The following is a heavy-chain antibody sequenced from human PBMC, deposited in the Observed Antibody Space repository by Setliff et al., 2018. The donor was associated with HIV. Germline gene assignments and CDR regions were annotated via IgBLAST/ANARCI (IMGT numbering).Heavy chain of an antibody. CDR2: ISAYNGHT. V-gene: IGHV1-18*01. CDR1: GYTFTSYG. Sequence: ASVKVSCKASGYTFTSYGISWVRQAPGQGLEWMGWISAYNGHTNYAQKFQGRVTMTTDTSTSTAYTELRSLRSDDTAVYYRARDVPTYCSSINCYDTMNQNWFDPWGQGTLVTVSS. CDR3: ARDVPTYCSSINCYDTMNQNWFDP. D-gene: IGHD2-2*01. J-gene: IGHJ5*02.